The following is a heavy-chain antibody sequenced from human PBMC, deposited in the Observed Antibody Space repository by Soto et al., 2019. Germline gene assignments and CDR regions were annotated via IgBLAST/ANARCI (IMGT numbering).Heavy chain of an antibody. CDR3: ARGVAVVVTAYFDY. J-gene: IGHJ4*02. CDR1: GGSISSGGYS. V-gene: IGHV4-30-2*01. Sequence: QLQLQESGSGLVKPSQTLSLTCAVSGGSISSGGYSWSWIRQPPGKDLEWIGYIYHSGSTYYNPSLKSRVTISVDRSKNQFSLKLSSVTAADTAVYYCARGVAVVVTAYFDYWGQGTLVTVSS. CDR2: IYHSGST. D-gene: IGHD2-21*02.